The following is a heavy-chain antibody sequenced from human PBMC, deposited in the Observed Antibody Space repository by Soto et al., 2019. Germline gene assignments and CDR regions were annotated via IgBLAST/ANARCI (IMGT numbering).Heavy chain of an antibody. D-gene: IGHD2-21*01. CDR1: GDSVSSNSAA. J-gene: IGHJ4*02. Sequence: SQTLSLTCAISGDSVSSNSAAWNWIRQSPSRGLEWLGRTYYRSKWYNDYAVSVKSRITINPDTSKNQFSLQLNSVTPEDTAVSYCATFVVKDWCFDYWGQGTLVTVSS. CDR2: TYYRSKWYN. CDR3: ATFVVKDWCFDY. V-gene: IGHV6-1*01.